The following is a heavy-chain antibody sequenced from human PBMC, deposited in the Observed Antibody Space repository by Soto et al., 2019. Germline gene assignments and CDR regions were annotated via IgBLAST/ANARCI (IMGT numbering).Heavy chain of an antibody. CDR3: ARDKDWAFDY. J-gene: IGHJ4*02. V-gene: IGHV3-48*04. CDR1: GCSVNSDY. D-gene: IGHD3-9*01. CDR2: IFVTSTPI. Sequence: GGSLRLSCVVSGCSVNSDYMSWVRQAPGKGLEWISYIFVTSTPIYYADSVKGRFTVSRDNAQNSLFLVMNSLRAEDTAVYYCARDKDWAFDYWGQGTLVTVSS.